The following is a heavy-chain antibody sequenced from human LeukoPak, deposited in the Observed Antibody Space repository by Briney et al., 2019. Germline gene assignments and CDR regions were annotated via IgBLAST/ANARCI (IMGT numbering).Heavy chain of an antibody. J-gene: IGHJ4*02. CDR2: INHSGST. Sequence: SETLSLTCAVYGGSFSGYYWSWIRQPPGRGLEWIGEINHSGSTNYNPSLKSRVTISVDTSKNQFSLKLSSVTAADTAVYYCARVIGGYNLLIDYWGQGTLVTVSS. V-gene: IGHV4-34*01. D-gene: IGHD5-24*01. CDR3: ARVIGGYNLLIDY. CDR1: GGSFSGYY.